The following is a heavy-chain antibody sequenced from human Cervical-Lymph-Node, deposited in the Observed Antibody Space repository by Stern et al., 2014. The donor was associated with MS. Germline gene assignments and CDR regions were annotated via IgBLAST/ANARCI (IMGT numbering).Heavy chain of an antibody. CDR1: GYSFTNSW. J-gene: IGHJ4*02. D-gene: IGHD4-17*01. CDR2: IFPGDFDK. CDR3: ARHAIYGAFDY. V-gene: IGHV5-51*01. Sequence: EVQLVESGAEVRKPGESLKISCKGSGYSFTNSWIGWVRQMPGKELEWMGIIFPGDFDKKYSPSFQGQITISADKSISTAYLQWNSLKASDTAIYYCARHAIYGAFDYWGQGTLVTVSS.